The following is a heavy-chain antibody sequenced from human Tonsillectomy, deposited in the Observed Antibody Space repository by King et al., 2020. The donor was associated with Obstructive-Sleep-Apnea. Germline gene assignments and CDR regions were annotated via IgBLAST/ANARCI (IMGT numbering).Heavy chain of an antibody. Sequence: VQLVESGGGLVQPGGSLRLSCAASGFTFSDHYMDWVRQAPGKGLEWVGRTRNKANSYTTEYAASVKGRFTISRDDLKNSLYLQMNSLKTEDTAVYYCARVGGTGLERRGVHYYYGMDVWGQGTTVTVSS. CDR2: TRNKANSYTT. D-gene: IGHD1-1*01. J-gene: IGHJ6*02. V-gene: IGHV3-72*01. CDR3: ARVGGTGLERRGVHYYYGMDV. CDR1: GFTFSDHY.